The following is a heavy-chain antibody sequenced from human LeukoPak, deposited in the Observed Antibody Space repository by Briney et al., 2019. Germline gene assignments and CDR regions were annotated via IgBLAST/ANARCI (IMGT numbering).Heavy chain of an antibody. V-gene: IGHV1-18*01. D-gene: IGHD2-21*01. CDR2: ISAYNGKT. CDR3: ARDEQDCATGVGVYMDV. J-gene: IGHJ6*03. CDR1: GYSFTSYG. Sequence: ASAKVSCKASGYSFTSYGISWVRQAPGQGLEWMGWISAYNGKTDYAENLQGRVTMTTDTSTSTAYLGLRSLRSDDTAVYYCARDEQDCATGVGVYMDVWGKGTTVTVSS.